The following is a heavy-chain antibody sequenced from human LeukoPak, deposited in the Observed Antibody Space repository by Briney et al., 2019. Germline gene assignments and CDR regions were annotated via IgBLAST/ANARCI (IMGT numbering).Heavy chain of an antibody. CDR2: IIPIFGTA. J-gene: IGHJ6*02. CDR1: GYTLSNHA. CDR3: ARDAYGDYRMDV. V-gene: IGHV1-69*13. Sequence: SVKVSCKGSGYTLSNHAFSWVRQAPGQGLEWMGGIIPIFGTANYAQKFQGRVTITADESTSTAYMELSSLRSEDTAVYYCARDAYGDYRMDVWGQGTTVTVSS. D-gene: IGHD4-17*01.